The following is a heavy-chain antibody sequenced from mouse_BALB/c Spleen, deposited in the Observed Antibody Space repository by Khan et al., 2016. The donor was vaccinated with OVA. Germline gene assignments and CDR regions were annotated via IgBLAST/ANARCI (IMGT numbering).Heavy chain of an antibody. Sequence: EVKLLESGPGLVKPSQTVSLTCTVTGISITSGNYRWSWIRQFPGNKLEWIGNIYYSGTVTYNPSLTSRTTITRDTSKNQFFLEMNSLTAEDTATYYCARDYGRLYWYFDGWGAGTTVTVSS. J-gene: IGHJ1*01. CDR2: IYYSGTV. CDR3: ARDYGRLYWYFDG. V-gene: IGHV3-5*02. CDR1: GISITSGNYR. D-gene: IGHD1-1*01.